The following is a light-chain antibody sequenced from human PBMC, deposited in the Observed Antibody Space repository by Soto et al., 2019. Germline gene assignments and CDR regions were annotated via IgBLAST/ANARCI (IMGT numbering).Light chain of an antibody. J-gene: IGKJ5*01. V-gene: IGKV3-20*01. CDR3: QQYGNSPIT. Sequence: ETVMTQSPATLSVSPGEGATLSCRASRSISSSLAWYQQKPGRAPRLLIYGASTRATDIPDRFSGSGSGTDFTLTVSRLEPEDFALYYCQQYGNSPITFGQGTRLEIK. CDR2: GAS. CDR1: RSISSS.